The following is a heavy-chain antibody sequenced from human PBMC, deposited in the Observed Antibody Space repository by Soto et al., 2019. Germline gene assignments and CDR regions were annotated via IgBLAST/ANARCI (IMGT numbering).Heavy chain of an antibody. CDR1: GGTFSSYA. CDR2: IIPLFGTA. V-gene: IGHV1-69*13. D-gene: IGHD6-13*01. CDR3: AADPYSSSWRYGMDV. J-gene: IGHJ6*02. Sequence: VASVKVSCKASGGTFSSYAISWVRQAPGQGLEWMGGIIPLFGTANYAQKFQGRVTITADESTSTAYMELSSLRSEDTAVYYCAADPYSSSWRYGMDVWGQGTTVTVSS.